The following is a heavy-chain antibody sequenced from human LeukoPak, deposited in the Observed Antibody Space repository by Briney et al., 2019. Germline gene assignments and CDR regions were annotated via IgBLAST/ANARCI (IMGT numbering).Heavy chain of an antibody. D-gene: IGHD3-22*01. V-gene: IGHV1-46*01. CDR2: INPSGGST. CDR1: GYTFISYY. J-gene: IGHJ5*02. CDR3: ARVDYYDSSGYWGGFDP. Sequence: ASVKVSCKASGYTFISYYMHWVRQAPGQGLEWMGIINPSGGSTSYAQKFQGRVTMTRDTSTSTVYMELSSLRSEDTAVYYCARVDYYDSSGYWGGFDPWGQGTLVTVSS.